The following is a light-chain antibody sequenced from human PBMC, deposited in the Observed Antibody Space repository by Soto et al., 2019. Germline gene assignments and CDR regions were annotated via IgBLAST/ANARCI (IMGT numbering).Light chain of an antibody. CDR1: SSNIGAGYD. J-gene: IGLJ1*01. V-gene: IGLV1-40*01. Sequence: QSVLTQPPSVSGAPGQRVTISCTGSSSNIGAGYDVHWYQQLPGTAPKLLIYGNSNRPSGVPDRFSGSKSGTSASLAITGLQAEDEADYYCQSYDSSLLYVFGTGTKVTAL. CDR3: QSYDSSLLYV. CDR2: GNS.